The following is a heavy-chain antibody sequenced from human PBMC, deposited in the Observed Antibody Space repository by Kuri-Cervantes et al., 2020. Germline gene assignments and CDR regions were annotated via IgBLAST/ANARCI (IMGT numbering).Heavy chain of an antibody. CDR3: ARKGNYYGSGSYYWNWFDP. J-gene: IGHJ5*02. V-gene: IGHV4-4*02. CDR2: IYHSGRT. CDR1: GGSISSSNW. Sequence: SCAVSGGSISSSNWWSWVRQPPGKGREWIGEIYHSGRTNYNPSLKSRVTISVDTSKNQFSLKLSSVTAADTAVYYCARKGNYYGSGSYYWNWFDPWGQGTLVTVSS. D-gene: IGHD3-10*01.